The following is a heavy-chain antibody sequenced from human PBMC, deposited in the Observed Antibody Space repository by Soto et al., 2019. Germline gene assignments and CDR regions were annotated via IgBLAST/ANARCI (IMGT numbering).Heavy chain of an antibody. CDR3: AREGRIAVGFDY. D-gene: IGHD6-19*01. CDR1: GFTFSSYG. CDR2: IWYDGSNK. Sequence: PGGSLRLSCAASGFTFSSYGMHWVRQAPGKGLEWVAVIWYDGSNKYYADSVKGQFTISRDNSKNTLYLQMNSLRAEDTAVYYCAREGRIAVGFDYWGQGTLVTVSS. J-gene: IGHJ4*02. V-gene: IGHV3-33*01.